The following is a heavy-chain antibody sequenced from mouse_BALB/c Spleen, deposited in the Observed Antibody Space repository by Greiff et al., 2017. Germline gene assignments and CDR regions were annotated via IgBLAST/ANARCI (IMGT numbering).Heavy chain of an antibody. J-gene: IGHJ3*01. V-gene: IGHV14-3*02. CDR2: IDPANGNT. D-gene: IGHD4-1*02. CDR1: GFNIKDTY. Sequence: VHVKQSGAELVKPGASVKLSCTASGFNIKDTYMHWVKQRPEQGLEWIGRIDPANGNTKYDPKFQGKATITADTSSNTAYLQLSSLTSEDTAVYYCVQLGGGFAYWGQGTLVTVSA. CDR3: VQLGGGFAY.